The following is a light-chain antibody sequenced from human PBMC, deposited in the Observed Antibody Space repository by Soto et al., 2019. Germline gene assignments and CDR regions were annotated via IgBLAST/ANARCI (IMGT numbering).Light chain of an antibody. CDR2: EVT. J-gene: IGLJ1*01. CDR1: SGDIGGYNY. CDR3: SLYTSSSFYV. Sequence: QSALTQPASVSGSPGQSITISCTGTSGDIGGYNYVSWYQQHPGKAPKLLISEVTNRPSGVSNRFSGSKSGNTASLTISGLQAEDEADYYCSLYTSSSFYVFGTGTKVTVL. V-gene: IGLV2-14*01.